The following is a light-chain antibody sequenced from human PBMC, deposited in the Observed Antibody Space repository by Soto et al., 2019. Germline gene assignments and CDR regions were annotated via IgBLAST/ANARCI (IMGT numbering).Light chain of an antibody. CDR1: QSVNKAY. J-gene: IGKJ1*01. CDR3: KRFGKFLWT. V-gene: IGKV3-20*01. Sequence: EIVLTQSPGSLVCSPGDRATLSCRASQSVNKAYLVWYQVKPGQAPRRLIYGASSRATGIPDRFSGRGFGTDLALTISRVEPEDHAVYHCKRFGKFLWTFGQGTRVDIX. CDR2: GAS.